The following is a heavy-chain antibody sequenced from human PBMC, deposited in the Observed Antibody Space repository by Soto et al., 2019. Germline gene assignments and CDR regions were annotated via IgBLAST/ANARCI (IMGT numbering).Heavy chain of an antibody. CDR2: INPSGGYT. CDR3: ARDSFCSGGSCHPGYFDY. D-gene: IGHD2-15*01. Sequence: ASVKVSCKASGYTFTSYYMNWVRQAPGQGLEWLGIINPSGGYTTYAQRFLGRVTMTSDTSTSTVHMELGSLTSEDTAVYYCARDSFCSGGSCHPGYFDYWGQGTLVTVSS. CDR1: GYTFTSYY. V-gene: IGHV1-46*01. J-gene: IGHJ4*02.